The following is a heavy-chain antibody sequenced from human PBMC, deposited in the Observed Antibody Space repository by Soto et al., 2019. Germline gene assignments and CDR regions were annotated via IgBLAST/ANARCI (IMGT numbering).Heavy chain of an antibody. CDR1: GVTFRNAW. J-gene: IGHJ4*02. D-gene: IGHD6-6*01. V-gene: IGHV3-15*07. CDR2: IKSKTDGGTT. CDR3: TTKGQSIAALRSY. Sequence: CGFLRLFYAASGVTFRNAWMSCISQEPGKGLEWVGRIKSKTDGGTTDYAAPVKGRFTISRDDSKNTLYLQMNSLKTEDTAVYYCTTKGQSIAALRSYWGQGTLVTVSS.